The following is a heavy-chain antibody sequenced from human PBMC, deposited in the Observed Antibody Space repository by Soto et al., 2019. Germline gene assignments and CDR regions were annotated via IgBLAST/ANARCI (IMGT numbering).Heavy chain of an antibody. V-gene: IGHV3-66*01. Sequence: EVQLVESGGGLVQPGGSLRLSCAASGFSVSNLYMTWVRQAPGKGLEWVSVISSGDSTYYADSVKGRFTISRDNSKKTLYLEMNSLRAGDTAVYYCARDTFGGAYDFWHGGQGTLVTVSS. CDR1: GFSVSNLY. D-gene: IGHD3-3*01. CDR2: ISSGDST. CDR3: ARDTFGGAYDFWH. J-gene: IGHJ4*02.